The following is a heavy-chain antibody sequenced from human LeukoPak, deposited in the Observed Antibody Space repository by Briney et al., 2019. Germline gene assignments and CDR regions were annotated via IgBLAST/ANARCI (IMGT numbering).Heavy chain of an antibody. CDR1: GFTFSSYG. D-gene: IGHD6-13*01. J-gene: IGHJ4*02. CDR3: TKYPDDAGTSPFDY. V-gene: IGHV3-30*18. CDR2: ISYDGSNK. Sequence: GRSLRLSCAASGFTFSSYGMHWVRQAPGKGLEWVAVISYDGSNKYYADSVKGRFTISRDNSKNTLYLQMNSLRAEDTAVYYCTKYPDDAGTSPFDYCGQGTLVTVSS.